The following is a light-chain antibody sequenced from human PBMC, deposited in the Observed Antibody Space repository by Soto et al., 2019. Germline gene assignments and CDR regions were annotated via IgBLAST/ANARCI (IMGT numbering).Light chain of an antibody. CDR1: QSVSTN. Sequence: EIVMTQSLATLSVSPGDRATLSCRATQSVSTNLAWYQQKPGQAPRLLISGASTRATGVPVRFSGSGSGTEFTLTISSLQSEDFAVYYCQHYNNWPRTFGQGTKVEIK. J-gene: IGKJ1*01. V-gene: IGKV3-15*01. CDR2: GAS. CDR3: QHYNNWPRT.